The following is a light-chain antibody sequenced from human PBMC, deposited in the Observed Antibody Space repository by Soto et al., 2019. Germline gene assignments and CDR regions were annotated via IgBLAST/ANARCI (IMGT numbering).Light chain of an antibody. V-gene: IGKV3-20*01. J-gene: IGKJ1*01. CDR3: QQYGSPPWT. CDR1: QSVSSSY. CDR2: GAS. Sequence: EIVLTQSPGTLSLSPGERATLSCRASQSVSSSYLAWYQQKPGQAPRPLIYGASSRAIGIPDRFSGSGSGTDFTLTISRLEPEDFEVYYCQQYGSPPWTFGQGTKVDIK.